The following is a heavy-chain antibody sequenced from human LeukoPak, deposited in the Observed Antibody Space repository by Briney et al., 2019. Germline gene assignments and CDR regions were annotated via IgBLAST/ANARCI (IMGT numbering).Heavy chain of an antibody. J-gene: IGHJ4*02. CDR2: IYNSGDT. Sequence: PSETLSLTCTVSSGSISSSSYYWGWIRQPPGKGLEWIGSIYNSGDTYHNPSLKSRVTISLDTSKNQFSLKLSSVTAADTAVYYCARERWYYYGSGSYYVDYWGQGTLVTVSS. CDR3: ARERWYYYGSGSYYVDY. V-gene: IGHV4-39*07. D-gene: IGHD3-10*01. CDR1: SGSISSSSYY.